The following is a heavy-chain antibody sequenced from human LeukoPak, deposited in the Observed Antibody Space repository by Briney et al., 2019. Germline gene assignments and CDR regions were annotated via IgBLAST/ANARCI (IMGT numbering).Heavy chain of an antibody. Sequence: PGGSLRLSCTASGFNFRNAWMCWVRQAPGKGLEWVAVIWYDGSNKYYADSVKGRFTISRDNSKNTLYLQMNSLRAEDTAVYYCAGRRYCSGGSCYSEGAFDIWGQGTMVTVSS. CDR2: IWYDGSNK. V-gene: IGHV3-33*08. D-gene: IGHD2-15*01. CDR1: GFNFRNAW. CDR3: AGRRYCSGGSCYSEGAFDI. J-gene: IGHJ3*02.